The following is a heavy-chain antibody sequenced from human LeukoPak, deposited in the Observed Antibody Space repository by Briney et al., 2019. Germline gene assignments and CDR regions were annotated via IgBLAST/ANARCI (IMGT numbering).Heavy chain of an antibody. V-gene: IGHV3-23*01. CDR3: AKDRRVGCSTTTCYPFDS. Sequence: GGSLRLSCAASGFTFSSYAMSWVRQAPGKGLEWVSVISGSDSSTYYADSVKGRFTISRDNSKNTLYLQMNSLRAEDTAIYYCAKDRRVGCSTTTCYPFDSWGQGTLVTVSS. J-gene: IGHJ4*02. CDR1: GFTFSSYA. CDR2: ISGSDSST. D-gene: IGHD2-2*01.